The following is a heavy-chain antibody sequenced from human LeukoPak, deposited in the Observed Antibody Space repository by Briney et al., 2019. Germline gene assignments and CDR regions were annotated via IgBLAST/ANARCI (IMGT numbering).Heavy chain of an antibody. V-gene: IGHV3-74*01. Sequence: GGSLRLSCAASKFSFSSYWMHWVRQAPGKGLVWVSRINSDGSRTNYADSVKGRFTISRDNSKNTLYLQMNSLRAEDTAVYYCAKARGPLRKGYGMDVWGQGTTVTVSS. CDR2: INSDGSRT. D-gene: IGHD5-12*01. CDR1: KFSFSSYW. CDR3: AKARGPLRKGYGMDV. J-gene: IGHJ6*02.